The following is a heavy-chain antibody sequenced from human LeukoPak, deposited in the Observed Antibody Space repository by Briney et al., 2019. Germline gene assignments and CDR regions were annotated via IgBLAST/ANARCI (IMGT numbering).Heavy chain of an antibody. CDR1: GYTLTELS. J-gene: IGHJ4*02. CDR2: FDPEDGET. V-gene: IGHV1-24*01. D-gene: IGHD2-21*02. CDR3: ATLIGVVVTARSDPYYFDY. Sequence: ASVKVSCKVSGYTLTELSMHWVRQAPGKGLEWMGGFDPEDGETIYAQKFQGRVTMTEDPSTDTAYMELSSLRSEDTAVYYCATLIGVVVTARSDPYYFDYWGQGTLVTVSS.